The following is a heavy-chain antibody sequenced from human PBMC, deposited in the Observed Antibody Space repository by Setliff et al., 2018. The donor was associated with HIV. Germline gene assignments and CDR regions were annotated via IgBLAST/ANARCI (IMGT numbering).Heavy chain of an antibody. CDR2: MNRDGREK. CDR1: GFTFSSSW. D-gene: IGHD7-27*01. Sequence: PGGSLRLSCAASGFTFSSSWMTWVRQAPGRGLEYVAGMNRDGREKLYADSVKGRFSISRDNAKNSLYLQMISLRAEDTALYYCARQGNWEFDYWGQGTLVTVSS. CDR3: ARQGNWEFDY. V-gene: IGHV3-7*02. J-gene: IGHJ4*02.